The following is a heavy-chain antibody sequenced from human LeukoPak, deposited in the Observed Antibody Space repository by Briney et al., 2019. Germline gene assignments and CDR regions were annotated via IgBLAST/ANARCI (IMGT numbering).Heavy chain of an antibody. J-gene: IGHJ4*02. D-gene: IGHD2-2*02. CDR2: INHSGST. CDR3: ARVTRRPAYCSSTSCYKTGPFDY. Sequence: PSETLSLTCAVYGGSFSGYYWSWIRQPPGKGLEWIGEINHSGSTNYNPSLKSRVTISVDTSKNQFSLKLSPVTAADAAVYYCARVTRRPAYCSSTSCYKTGPFDYWGQGTLVPVSS. V-gene: IGHV4-34*01. CDR1: GGSFSGYY.